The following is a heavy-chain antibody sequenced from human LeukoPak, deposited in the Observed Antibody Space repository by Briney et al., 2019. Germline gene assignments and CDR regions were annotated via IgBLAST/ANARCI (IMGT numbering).Heavy chain of an antibody. V-gene: IGHV3-23*01. J-gene: IGHJ4*02. D-gene: IGHD6-13*01. CDR3: ARDTAQLYPPPAAEPYYFDY. CDR2: ISGSGGST. Sequence: QTGGSLRLSCAASGFTFSSYAMSWVRQAPGKGLEWVSAISGSGGSTYYADSVKGRFTISRDNSKNTLYLQMNSLRAEDTAVYYCARDTAQLYPPPAAEPYYFDYWGQGTLVTVSS. CDR1: GFTFSSYA.